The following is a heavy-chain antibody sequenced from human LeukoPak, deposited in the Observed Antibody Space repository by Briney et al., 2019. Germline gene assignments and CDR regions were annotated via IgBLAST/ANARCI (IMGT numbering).Heavy chain of an antibody. Sequence: GGSLRLYCAASGFTFSSYSINWVRQAPGKGLEWVSSISSSSTYIYYADSVKGRFTISRDNAKNSLYLQMNSLRAEDTAVYYCARDQWFDIWGQGTMVTVSS. D-gene: IGHD2-8*01. V-gene: IGHV3-21*01. CDR1: GFTFSSYS. J-gene: IGHJ3*02. CDR3: ARDQWFDI. CDR2: ISSSSTYI.